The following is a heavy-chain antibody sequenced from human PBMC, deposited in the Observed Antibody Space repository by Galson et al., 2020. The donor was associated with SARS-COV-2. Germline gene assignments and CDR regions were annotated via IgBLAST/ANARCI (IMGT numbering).Heavy chain of an antibody. J-gene: IGHJ6*02. CDR3: SRRGYDDYGMSYFYYGVDV. CDR2: IDPRDSQS. V-gene: IGHV5-10-1*01. Sequence: GESLKISCKGSGFSFTTYWIGWVRQMPGKGLEWMGRIDPRDSQSKYSPSFQGHVTFSIDKSINTAYLQWSTLEASDTAIYYCSRRGYDDYGMSYFYYGVDVWGQGTTVTVSS. CDR1: GFSFTTYW. D-gene: IGHD4-17*01.